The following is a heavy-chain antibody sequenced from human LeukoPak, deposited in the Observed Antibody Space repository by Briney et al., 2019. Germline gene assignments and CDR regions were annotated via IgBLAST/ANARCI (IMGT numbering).Heavy chain of an antibody. V-gene: IGHV3-21*01. CDR2: ISVRSNYR. Sequence: GGSLTLSCAASGYTFSDFSVNWVRQAPGKGLEWVSSISVRSNYRYYADSVRGRFTISRDDARDSLFLQMNSLRAEDTAVYFCVRLRRNNDRSGYYYYYDYWDQGTLVTVSS. CDR1: GYTFSDFS. CDR3: VRLRRNNDRSGYYYYYDY. J-gene: IGHJ4*02. D-gene: IGHD3-22*01.